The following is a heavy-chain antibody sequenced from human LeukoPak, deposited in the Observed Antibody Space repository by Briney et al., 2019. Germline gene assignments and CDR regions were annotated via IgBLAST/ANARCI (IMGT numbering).Heavy chain of an antibody. CDR1: GYTLSDYY. J-gene: IGHJ4*02. CDR2: INTISGDT. CDR3: ARDSLLGAPYTDY. D-gene: IGHD3-3*02. V-gene: IGHV1-2*02. Sequence: ASVTVSCKASGYTLSDYYLHWVRQAPGQGLEWMGWINTISGDTNSAQKFEGRVTMTTDTSTSTAYMELTSLTSDDTAVYYCARDSLLGAPYTDYWGQGTLVTVSS.